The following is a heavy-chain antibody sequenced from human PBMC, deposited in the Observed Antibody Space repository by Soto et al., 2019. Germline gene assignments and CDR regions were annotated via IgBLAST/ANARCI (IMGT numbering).Heavy chain of an antibody. CDR2: TGISGRTT. J-gene: IGHJ4*02. V-gene: IGHV3-23*01. CDR3: ATVHNTSRSFDY. Sequence: VGSLRLSCAASGFTITSSAMSWVRQAPGKGLEWVSTTGISGRTTYYADSVKGRFTVSRDDSKNTLDLQMSSLRAEDTAVYYCATVHNTSRSFDYWGQGTPVTVSS. D-gene: IGHD1-20*01. CDR1: GFTITSSA.